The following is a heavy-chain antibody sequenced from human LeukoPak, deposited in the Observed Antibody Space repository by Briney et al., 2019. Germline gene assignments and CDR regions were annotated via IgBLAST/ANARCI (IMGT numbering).Heavy chain of an antibody. V-gene: IGHV4-4*07. CDR3: ARDDDYGGKGAYFDY. J-gene: IGHJ4*02. CDR2: IYTSGST. CDR1: GGSISSYY. Sequence: PSETLSLTCTVSGGSISSYYWSWIRQPAGKGLEWIGRIYTSGSTNYNPSLKSRVTMSVDTSKNQFSLKLSSVTAADTAVYYCARDDDYGGKGAYFDYWGQGTLVTVSS. D-gene: IGHD4-23*01.